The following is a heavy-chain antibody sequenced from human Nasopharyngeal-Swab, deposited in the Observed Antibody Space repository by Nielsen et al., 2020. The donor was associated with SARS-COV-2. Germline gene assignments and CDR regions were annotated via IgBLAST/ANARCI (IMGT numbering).Heavy chain of an antibody. J-gene: IGHJ4*02. Sequence: GSLRLSCAVYGGSFSGYYWSWIRQPPGKGLEWIGEINHSVSTNYNPSVKSRVTISVDTSKNQFSLKLSSVNAADRAVYYWPRGVSNWNFPYTEAGLYFDYWGQGTLVTVSS. D-gene: IGHD1-7*01. CDR1: GGSFSGYY. V-gene: IGHV4-34*01. CDR2: INHSVST. CDR3: PRGVSNWNFPYTEAGLYFDY.